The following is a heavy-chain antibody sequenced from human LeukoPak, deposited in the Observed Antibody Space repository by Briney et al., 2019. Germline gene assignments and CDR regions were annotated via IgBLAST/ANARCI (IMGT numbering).Heavy chain of an antibody. CDR3: ARDLAGYFDL. CDR2: ISGSGGST. J-gene: IGHJ2*01. Sequence: GGSLRLSCAASGFTFSSYALSWVRQAPGKGLEWVSAISGSGGSTYYADSVKGRFTISRDNSKNTLYLQVNSLRAEDTAVYYCARDLAGYFDLWGRGTLVTVSS. D-gene: IGHD6-19*01. V-gene: IGHV3-23*01. CDR1: GFTFSSYA.